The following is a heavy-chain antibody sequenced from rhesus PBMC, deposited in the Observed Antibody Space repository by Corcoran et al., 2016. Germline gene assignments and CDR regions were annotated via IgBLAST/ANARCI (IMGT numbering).Heavy chain of an antibody. CDR1: GYGFTSYW. Sequence: EVQLVQSGAEVKRPGESLKISCKTSGYGFTSYWISWVRKMPGKGLEWMGWIDPSDSDTRYRPSFQGQVTISADTSISTAYLQWSSLKASDTATYYCAKGNSGYSYDYWGQGVLVTVSS. CDR3: AKGNSGYSYDY. CDR2: IDPSDSDT. V-gene: IGHV5-2*01. J-gene: IGHJ4*01. D-gene: IGHD5-24*01.